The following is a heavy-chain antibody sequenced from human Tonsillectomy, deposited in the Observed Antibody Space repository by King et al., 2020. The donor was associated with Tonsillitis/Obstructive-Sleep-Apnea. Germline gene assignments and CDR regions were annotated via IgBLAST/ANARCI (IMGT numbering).Heavy chain of an antibody. V-gene: IGHV3-21*01. J-gene: IGHJ6*03. D-gene: IGHD4-11*01. CDR2: ISSSSSYI. Sequence: QLVQSGGGLVKPGGSLRLSCAASGFTFSSYSMYWVRQAPGKGLEWVSSISSSSSYIYYADSVKGRFTISRDNAKNSLYLQMNSLRAEDTAVYYCARDKTTVSSFYYYYYMDVWGKGTTVTVSS. CDR1: GFTFSSYS. CDR3: ARDKTTVSSFYYYYYMDV.